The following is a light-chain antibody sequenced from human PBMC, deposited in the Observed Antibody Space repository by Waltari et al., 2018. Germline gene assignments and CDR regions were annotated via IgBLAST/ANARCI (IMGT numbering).Light chain of an antibody. CDR2: GAS. Sequence: EIVMTQSPATLSVSPGERATLSCRARQSVSSNLAWYQQKPGQAPRLLIYGASSRVTGIPARFSGSGSGTGFTLTISSMQSEEFAVYYCQQYNNWPPWTFGQGTKVEIK. CDR1: QSVSSN. J-gene: IGKJ1*01. V-gene: IGKV3-15*01. CDR3: QQYNNWPPWT.